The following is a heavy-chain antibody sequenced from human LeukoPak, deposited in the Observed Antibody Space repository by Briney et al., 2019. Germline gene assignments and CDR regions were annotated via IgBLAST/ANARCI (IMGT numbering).Heavy chain of an antibody. CDR3: AKDRSTTWTCDY. D-gene: IGHD1-1*01. V-gene: IGHV3-30*18. CDR2: ISYDGNIK. Sequence: GRSLRLSCAASGFTFSSDAMHWVRQAPGKGLEWVAFISYDGNIKRYADSVKGRFTISRDNSKNTLYLQMNSLRAEDTAVYHCAKDRSTTWTCDYWGQGTLVTVSS. J-gene: IGHJ4*02. CDR1: GFTFSSDA.